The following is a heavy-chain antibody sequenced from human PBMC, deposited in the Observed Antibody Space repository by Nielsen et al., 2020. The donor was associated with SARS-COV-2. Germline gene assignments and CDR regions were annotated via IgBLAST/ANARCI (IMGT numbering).Heavy chain of an antibody. J-gene: IGHJ1*01. CDR3: ARDMRSAAGNLEYFQH. D-gene: IGHD1-14*01. CDR2: INWNGGST. CDR1: GFTCDDYG. Sequence: GESLKISCAASGFTCDDYGMSWVRQAPGKGLEWVSGINWNGGSTGYADSVKGRFTISRDNAKNSLYLQMNSLRAEDTALYYCARDMRSAAGNLEYFQHWGQGTLVTVSS. V-gene: IGHV3-20*04.